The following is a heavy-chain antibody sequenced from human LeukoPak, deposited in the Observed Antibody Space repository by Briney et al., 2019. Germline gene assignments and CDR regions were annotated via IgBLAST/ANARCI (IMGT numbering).Heavy chain of an antibody. D-gene: IGHD2-2*01. V-gene: IGHV3-9*01. J-gene: IGHJ4*02. CDR3: ASTHLGYCSSSSCQNDY. CDR2: ITWNGGTI. CDR1: GFSFDDFA. Sequence: GGPLRLSCAASGFSFDDFAMHWVRQAPGKGLEWVSGITWNGGTIDYADSVKGRFTISRDNAKNSLYLQMNSLRAEDTALYYCASTHLGYCSSSSCQNDYWGQGTLVTVSS.